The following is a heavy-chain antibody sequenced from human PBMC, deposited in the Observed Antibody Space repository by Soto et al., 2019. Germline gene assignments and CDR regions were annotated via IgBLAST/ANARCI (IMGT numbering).Heavy chain of an antibody. V-gene: IGHV1-8*01. CDR3: ASAEAWNFLNWVAT. CDR1: GYNFITYD. Sequence: QVQLVQSGAEVKKPGASVKVSCKASGYNFITYDINWVRQAPGQGLEWMGWVNAHSGQTEFAQKFQGRLTMTTNTSMATALMKLSSRTSEGTAIYYCASAEAWNFLNWVATWCQGTLVTVAS. D-gene: IGHD1-1*01. J-gene: IGHJ5*02. CDR2: VNAHSGQT.